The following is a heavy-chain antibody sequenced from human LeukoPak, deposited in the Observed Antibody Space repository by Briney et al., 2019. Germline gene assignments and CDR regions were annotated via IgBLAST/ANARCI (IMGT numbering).Heavy chain of an antibody. D-gene: IGHD5-18*01. Sequence: GGSLRLSCAASGSTFSSHAMSWVRQAPGKGLEWVSAISADSYYTYYADSVQGRFTISRDNSKNTLYLQMNSLRAEGTALYYCANFVDTSMGGNDYWGQGTLVTVSS. V-gene: IGHV3-23*01. CDR1: GSTFSSHA. J-gene: IGHJ4*02. CDR2: ISADSYYT. CDR3: ANFVDTSMGGNDY.